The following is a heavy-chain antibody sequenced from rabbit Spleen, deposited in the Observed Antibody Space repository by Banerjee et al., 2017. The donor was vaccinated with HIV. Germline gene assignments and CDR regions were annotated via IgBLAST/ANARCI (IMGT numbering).Heavy chain of an antibody. Sequence: QSLEESGGDLVKPGASLALTCTASGFSFSSSDYMCWVRLAPGKGLEWISCIAGSSSDFIYSATWAKGRFTCSKTSPTTVTLQMTSLTVADTATYFCARDTGSSFSSYGMDLWGQGTLVTVS. J-gene: IGHJ6*01. CDR2: IAGSSSDFI. V-gene: IGHV1S40*01. CDR3: ARDTGSSFSSYGMDL. D-gene: IGHD8-1*01. CDR1: GFSFSSSDY.